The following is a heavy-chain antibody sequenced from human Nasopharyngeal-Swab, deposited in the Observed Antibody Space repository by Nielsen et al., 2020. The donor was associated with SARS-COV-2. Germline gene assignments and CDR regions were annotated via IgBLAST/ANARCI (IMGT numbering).Heavy chain of an antibody. Sequence: GGSLRPSCAASGFTSSSYAMHWVRQAPGKGLEWVAVISYDGSNKYSADSVKGRFTISRDNSKNTLYLQMNSLRAEDTAVYYCARDIADPRYGDYVLDYWGQGTLVTVSS. D-gene: IGHD4-17*01. V-gene: IGHV3-30*04. CDR3: ARDIADPRYGDYVLDY. CDR1: GFTSSSYA. J-gene: IGHJ4*02. CDR2: ISYDGSNK.